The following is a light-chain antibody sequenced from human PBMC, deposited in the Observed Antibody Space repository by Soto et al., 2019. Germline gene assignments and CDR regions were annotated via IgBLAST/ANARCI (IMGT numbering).Light chain of an antibody. CDR1: SSDVGGYNF. V-gene: IGLV2-11*01. CDR2: DVN. Sequence: QSVLTQPRSVSGSPGQSVTISCTGTSSDVGGYNFVSWYQQHPGKAPKLMIYDVNKRPSGVPGRFSGSKSGNTASLTISGLQAEDEADYYCCSYAGTYTHYVFGTGTKFTVL. CDR3: CSYAGTYTHYV. J-gene: IGLJ1*01.